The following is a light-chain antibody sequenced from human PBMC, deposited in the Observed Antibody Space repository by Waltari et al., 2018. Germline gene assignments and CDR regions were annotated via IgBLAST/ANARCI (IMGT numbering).Light chain of an antibody. CDR1: QDNSNS. CDR3: QQYSSTPYT. J-gene: IGKJ2*01. V-gene: IGKV1-NL1*01. CDR2: AAS. Sequence: DIQMAKSPSSLSASVGDRGTITCRASQDNSNSLAWYQQKPGKAPKLLLYAASRLHNGVPSMFSGSGSGTYFTLTICSLQPEDFATYYCQQYSSTPYTFGQGTKLEI.